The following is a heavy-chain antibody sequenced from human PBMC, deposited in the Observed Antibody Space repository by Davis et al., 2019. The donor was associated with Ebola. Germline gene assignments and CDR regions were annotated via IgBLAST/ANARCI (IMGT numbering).Heavy chain of an antibody. CDR3: ARVRGDCSGGSCSYDRYCFDY. CDR2: ISDSSRTI. V-gene: IGHV3-48*02. Sequence: PGGSLRLSCAASGFTFSYYNMSWVRQAPGKGLEWVSHISDSSRTIYYADSVKGRFTISRDNAKNSLYLQMNSLRDEDTAVYYCARVRGDCSGGSCSYDRYCFDYWGQGTLVTVSS. D-gene: IGHD2-15*01. CDR1: GFTFSYYN. J-gene: IGHJ4*02.